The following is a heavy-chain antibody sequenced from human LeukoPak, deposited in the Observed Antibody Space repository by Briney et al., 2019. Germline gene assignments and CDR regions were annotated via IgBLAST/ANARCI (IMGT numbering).Heavy chain of an antibody. CDR3: ATANHYDTSSYDN. J-gene: IGHJ4*02. CDR2: SDPEDGDM. Sequence: ASVKVSCKVSGYTLTKLSFHWVRQAPGKGLEWMGGSDPEDGDMVHAQQFQGRVTMTEDTSADTAYMELTGLRFEDTAVYYCATANHYDTSSYDNWGQGTLVTVSS. D-gene: IGHD3-22*01. CDR1: GYTLTKLS. V-gene: IGHV1-24*01.